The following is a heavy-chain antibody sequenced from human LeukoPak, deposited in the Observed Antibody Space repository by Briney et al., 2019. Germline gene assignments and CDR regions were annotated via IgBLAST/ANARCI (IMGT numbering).Heavy chain of an antibody. CDR1: GGSISSFY. V-gene: IGHV4-59*08. Sequence: PSETLSLTCTVSGGSISSFYWSWIRQPPGKVLEWIGYIYYTGSTNYNSSLKSRVTISVDTSKNQFSLKLSSVTAADTAVYYCARTGYSSSWSHDAFDIWGQGTMVTVSS. J-gene: IGHJ3*02. CDR3: ARTGYSSSWSHDAFDI. CDR2: IYYTGST. D-gene: IGHD6-13*01.